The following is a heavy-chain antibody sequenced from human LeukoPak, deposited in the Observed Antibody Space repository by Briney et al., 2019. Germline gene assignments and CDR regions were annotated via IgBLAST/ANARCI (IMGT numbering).Heavy chain of an antibody. Sequence: GGSLRLSCAASGFTFSSYSMTWVRQAPGKGLEWVSSISSSSSYIYYADSVKGRFTISRDNAKNSLYLQMNSLRAEDTAVYYCARAGYSSSHNWFDPWGQGTLVTVSS. J-gene: IGHJ5*02. D-gene: IGHD6-13*01. V-gene: IGHV3-21*01. CDR3: ARAGYSSSHNWFDP. CDR1: GFTFSSYS. CDR2: ISSSSSYI.